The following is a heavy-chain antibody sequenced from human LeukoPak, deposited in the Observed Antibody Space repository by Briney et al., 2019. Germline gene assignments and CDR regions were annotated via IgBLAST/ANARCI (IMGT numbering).Heavy chain of an antibody. V-gene: IGHV4-59*01. Sequence: SETLSLTCTVSGGSTSSYYWSWIRQPPGKGLEWIGYIYYSGSTNYNPSLKSRVTISVDTSKNQFSLKLSSVTAADTAVYYCARDQGDCTNGVCYSFDYWGQGTLVTVSS. CDR1: GGSTSSYY. CDR2: IYYSGST. D-gene: IGHD2-8*01. J-gene: IGHJ4*02. CDR3: ARDQGDCTNGVCYSFDY.